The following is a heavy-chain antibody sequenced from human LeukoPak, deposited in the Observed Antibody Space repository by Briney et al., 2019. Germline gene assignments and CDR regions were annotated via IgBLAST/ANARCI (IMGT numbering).Heavy chain of an antibody. V-gene: IGHV4-61*02. J-gene: IGHJ4*02. CDR1: GGSISSGSYY. CDR3: ARGMFGELDY. Sequence: SQTLSLTCTVSGGSISSGSYYWSWIRQPAGKGREWIGRICTSGGANYNPSLKSRVTISVDTSKNQFSLKLSSVTAADTAVYYCARGMFGELDYWGQGTLVTVSS. D-gene: IGHD3-10*02. CDR2: ICTSGGA.